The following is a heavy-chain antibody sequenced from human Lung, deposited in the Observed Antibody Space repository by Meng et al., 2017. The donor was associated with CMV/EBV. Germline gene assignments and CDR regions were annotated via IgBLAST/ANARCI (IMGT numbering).Heavy chain of an antibody. CDR2: IYSGGST. D-gene: IGHD3-22*01. J-gene: IGHJ3*02. CDR3: ARHNTYYYDAFLGTFDI. CDR1: GFTVSSNY. Sequence: GGSXRLXXAASGFTVSSNYMSWVRQAPGKGLEWVSVIYSGGSTYYADSVKGRFTISRDNFKNTLYLQMNSLRAEDTAVYYCARHNTYYYDAFLGTFDIWGQGXMVTVSS. V-gene: IGHV3-53*01.